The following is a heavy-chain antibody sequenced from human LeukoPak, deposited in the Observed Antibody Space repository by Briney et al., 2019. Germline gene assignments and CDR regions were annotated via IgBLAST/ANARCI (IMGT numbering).Heavy chain of an antibody. CDR1: GFSFSSYA. D-gene: IGHD6-19*01. V-gene: IGHV3-23*01. CDR2: ISGDGTRT. CDR3: AKGAASIAVAGTSDY. Sequence: GGSLRLSCAASGFSFSSYAMTWARQAPVKGLEWVSAISGDGTRTYYADSVKGRFTISRDNSKNTLYLQMNSLRAEDTAVYYCAKGAASIAVAGTSDYWGQGTLVTVSS. J-gene: IGHJ4*02.